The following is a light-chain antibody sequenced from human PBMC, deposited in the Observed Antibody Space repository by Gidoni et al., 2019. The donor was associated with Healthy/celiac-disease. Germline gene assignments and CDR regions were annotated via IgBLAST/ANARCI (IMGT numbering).Light chain of an antibody. J-gene: IGKJ2*01. Sequence: DIQMTPTPSSLSASVGDRVTITCRASQSISSYLNWYQQKPGKAPKLLIYAASSLQSGVPSRFSGSGSGTDFTLTISSLQPEDFATYYCQQSYSTPYTFGQGTQLEIK. CDR1: QSISSY. CDR2: AAS. CDR3: QQSYSTPYT. V-gene: IGKV1-39*01.